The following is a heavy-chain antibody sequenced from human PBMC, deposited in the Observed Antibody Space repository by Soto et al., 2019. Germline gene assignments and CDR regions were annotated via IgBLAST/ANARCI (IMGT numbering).Heavy chain of an antibody. J-gene: IGHJ4*02. Sequence: QVQLQESGPGLVKPSETLSLTCTVSGGSTSSYYCSWIRQPAGKGLEWIGRIYTSGNTNYNPSLRSRLSMSVDTSKIQFSLKLSSVTAADTAVYYCARQPTYSSSWHDYWGQGTLVTVSS. CDR1: GGSTSSYY. D-gene: IGHD6-13*01. V-gene: IGHV4-4*07. CDR3: ARQPTYSSSWHDY. CDR2: IYTSGNT.